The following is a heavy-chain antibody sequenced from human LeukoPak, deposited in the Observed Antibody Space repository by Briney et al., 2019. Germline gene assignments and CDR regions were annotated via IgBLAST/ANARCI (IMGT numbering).Heavy chain of an antibody. CDR3: AKFTRTLVRGALVN. Sequence: QPGGTLRLSCAASGFTFSSHGMNWVRQAPGKGLEWVSGISPNGVITYYADSVKGRFTISRDNSKGTVYLQMNSLRAEDTAIYYCAKFTRTLVRGALVNWGQGTLVTVSS. CDR2: ISPNGVIT. J-gene: IGHJ4*02. D-gene: IGHD3-10*01. V-gene: IGHV3-23*01. CDR1: GFTFSSHG.